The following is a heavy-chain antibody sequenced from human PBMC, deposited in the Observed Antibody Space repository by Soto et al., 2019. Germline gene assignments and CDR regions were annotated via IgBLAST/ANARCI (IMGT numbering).Heavy chain of an antibody. D-gene: IGHD3-10*01. CDR3: ARDIGSYAYGEGY. V-gene: IGHV4-4*07. J-gene: IGHJ4*02. Sequence: PSETLSLTCAVYGGSFSGLSWHWIRQPAGKGLEWIGRVYSSGTTDYNPSLNSRATLSVETSKNQFSLKLSSVTAADTAVYYCARDIGSYAYGEGYWGQGIQVTVSS. CDR1: GGSFSGLS. CDR2: VYSSGTT.